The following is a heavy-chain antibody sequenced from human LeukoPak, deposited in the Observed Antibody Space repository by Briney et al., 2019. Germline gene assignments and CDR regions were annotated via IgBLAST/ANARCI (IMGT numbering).Heavy chain of an antibody. Sequence: GGSLRLSCAASGFTFSSYSMNWVRQAPGKGLGWVSSISSSGSYIYYADSVKGRFTVSRDNAKNSLYLQMNSLRAEDTAVYYCARTNYDFWSGYYTPVPNYFDYWGQGTLVTVSS. D-gene: IGHD3-3*01. J-gene: IGHJ4*02. CDR1: GFTFSSYS. CDR3: ARTNYDFWSGYYTPVPNYFDY. CDR2: ISSSGSYI. V-gene: IGHV3-21*01.